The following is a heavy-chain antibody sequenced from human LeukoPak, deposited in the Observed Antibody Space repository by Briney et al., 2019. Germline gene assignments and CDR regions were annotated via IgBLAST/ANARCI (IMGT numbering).Heavy chain of an antibody. D-gene: IGHD6-19*01. CDR3: ARGYIDASGWYVRKVDYFDY. CDR1: GYTFTGYY. J-gene: IGHJ4*02. V-gene: IGHV1-8*02. CDR2: MNPNSGNT. Sequence: GASVKVSCKASGYTFTGYYMHWVRQATGQGLEWMGWMNPNSGNTGYAQKFQGRVTMTRNTSISTAYMELSSLRSEDTAVYYCARGYIDASGWYVRKVDYFDYWGQGTLVTVSS.